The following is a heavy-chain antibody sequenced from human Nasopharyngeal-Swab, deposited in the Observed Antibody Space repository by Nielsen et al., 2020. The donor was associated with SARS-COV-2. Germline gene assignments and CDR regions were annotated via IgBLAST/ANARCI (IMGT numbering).Heavy chain of an antibody. CDR1: GYSFTRNW. V-gene: IGHV5-51*01. CDR3: ARQQIIGKTAPLGPFDI. Sequence: GESLKISCKGSGYSFTRNWIGWVRQMPGKGLEWIWIIYPGDSHARYSPSFLGQVTISADKSINTSYLQWSSLKASDTAIYYCARQQIIGKTAPLGPFDIWGQGTMVTVSS. D-gene: IGHD3-16*01. J-gene: IGHJ3*02. CDR2: IYPGDSHA.